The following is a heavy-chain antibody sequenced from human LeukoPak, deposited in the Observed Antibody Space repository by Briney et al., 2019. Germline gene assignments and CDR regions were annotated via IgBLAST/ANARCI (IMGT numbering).Heavy chain of an antibody. J-gene: IGHJ4*02. CDR3: ARQLSGKYLQYFDY. Sequence: KTSETLSLTCAVSGGSISSYYWSWIRQPPGKGLEWIGYIYYSGSTNYNPSFKSRVTISVDTSKNQFSLKLNSVTAADTAVYYCARQLSGKYLQYFDYWGRGTLVTVSS. V-gene: IGHV4-59*08. CDR1: GGSISSYY. D-gene: IGHD1-26*01. CDR2: IYYSGST.